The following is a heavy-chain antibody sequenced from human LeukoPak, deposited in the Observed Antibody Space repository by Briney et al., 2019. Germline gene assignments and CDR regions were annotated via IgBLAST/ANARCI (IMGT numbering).Heavy chain of an antibody. CDR2: INHSGST. J-gene: IGHJ5*02. CDR1: GGSFSGYY. D-gene: IGHD3-22*01. V-gene: IGHV4-34*01. CDR3: ARGDYNDGAGYLDH. Sequence: SETLSLTCAVYGGSFSGYYWSWIRQPPGKGLEWIGEINHSGSTNYNPSLKSRVTTSVDTSKNQFSLKLSSVTAADTAVYYCARGDYNDGAGYLDHWGQGTLVPVSS.